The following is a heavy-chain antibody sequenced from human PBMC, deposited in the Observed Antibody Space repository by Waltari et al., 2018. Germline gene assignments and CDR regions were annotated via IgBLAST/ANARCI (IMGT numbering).Heavy chain of an antibody. J-gene: IGHJ4*02. Sequence: QVQLVQAGAAVKKPGASVKVSCQTSGYSFTDYHLHWVRQTAGQGLEWLGWIKLNNGETSYAQNFLGRVTMTRDTSSNTVYMDLSGLRSDDTAVFYCARDPGPIVGAPDYWGQGTLVTVSS. CDR1: GYSFTDYH. D-gene: IGHD1-26*01. V-gene: IGHV1-2*02. CDR3: ARDPGPIVGAPDY. CDR2: IKLNNGET.